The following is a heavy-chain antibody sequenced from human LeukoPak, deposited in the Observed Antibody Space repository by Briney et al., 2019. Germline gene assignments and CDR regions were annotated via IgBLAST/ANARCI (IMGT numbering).Heavy chain of an antibody. CDR2: IKQDGSEK. Sequence: PGGSLRLSCAASGFTFSSYWMSWVRQAPGKGLEWVANIKQDGSEKYYVDSVKGRFTISRDNAKNSLYLQMNSLKASDTAMYYCARHESLWELHYWGQGTLVTVSS. V-gene: IGHV3-7*03. CDR3: ARHESLWELHY. D-gene: IGHD1-26*01. CDR1: GFTFSSYW. J-gene: IGHJ4*02.